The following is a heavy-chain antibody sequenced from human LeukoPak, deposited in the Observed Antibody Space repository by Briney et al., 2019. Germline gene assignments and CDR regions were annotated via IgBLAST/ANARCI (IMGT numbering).Heavy chain of an antibody. V-gene: IGHV3-23*01. J-gene: IGHJ4*02. CDR2: ISGSGVGT. CDR3: ARDGGGVTIFGVVKDY. D-gene: IGHD3-3*01. Sequence: GGSLRLSCAASGFTFSSYAMTWVRQAPGKGLEWVSTISGSGVGTYYADSVKGRFTISRDNSKNTLYLQMNSLRAEDTAVYYCARDGGGVTIFGVVKDYWGQGTLVTVSS. CDR1: GFTFSSYA.